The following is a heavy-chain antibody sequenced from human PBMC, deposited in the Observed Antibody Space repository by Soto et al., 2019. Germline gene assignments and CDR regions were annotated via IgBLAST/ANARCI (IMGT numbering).Heavy chain of an antibody. V-gene: IGHV4-30-4*01. Sequence: QVHLQESGPGLVKPSQTLSLTCTVSGGSINSGDYYWIWIRQPPGKGLEWIGYIYYSGSTYYNPSIQTRVTMSVYMAKNQFSLKVNAVTAGDTAMYYCSRERCTIGVVYAMDVWRKGTMVTVSS. CDR2: IYYSGST. D-gene: IGHD2-8*01. CDR1: GGSINSGDYY. J-gene: IGHJ6*04. CDR3: SRERCTIGVVYAMDV.